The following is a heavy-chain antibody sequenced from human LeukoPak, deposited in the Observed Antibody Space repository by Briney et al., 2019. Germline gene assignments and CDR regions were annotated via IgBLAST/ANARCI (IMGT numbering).Heavy chain of an antibody. J-gene: IGHJ4*02. V-gene: IGHV1-2*02. CDR1: GYTFSAYY. D-gene: IGHD3-16*01. Sequence: ASVKVSCKASGYTFSAYYMHWLRQAPGQGPEWMGWINPNSGGTNYAQKFQGRVTMTRDTYISTAYMKLSRLRSDDTAVYYCARDGALDYWGQGTLVTVSS. CDR3: ARDGALDY. CDR2: INPNSGGT.